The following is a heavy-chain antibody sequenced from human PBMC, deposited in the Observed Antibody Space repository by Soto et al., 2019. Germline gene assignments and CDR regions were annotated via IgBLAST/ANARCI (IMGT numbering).Heavy chain of an antibody. CDR1: GYSFTSYW. J-gene: IGHJ6*02. D-gene: IGHD5-18*01. CDR2: IYPGDSDT. Sequence: GESLKISCKGSGYSFTSYWIGWVRQMPGKGLEWMGIIYPGDSDTRYSPSFQGQVTISADKSISTAYLQWSSLKASDTAIYYCASPWSPYSYDYGMDVWGQGTTVTVSS. CDR3: ASPWSPYSYDYGMDV. V-gene: IGHV5-51*01.